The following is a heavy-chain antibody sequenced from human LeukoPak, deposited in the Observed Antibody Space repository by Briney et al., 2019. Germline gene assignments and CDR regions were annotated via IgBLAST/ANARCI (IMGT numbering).Heavy chain of an antibody. CDR3: ARDSPSGSFDY. Sequence: KASETLSLTCTVSGGSISSYHWSWIRQPPGKGLEWIGNIYYSGSTNYNPSLKSRVTISLDTSKDQFSLKLSSVTAADTAVYYCARDSPSGSFDYWGQGTLVTVSS. J-gene: IGHJ4*02. CDR1: GGSISSYH. D-gene: IGHD1-26*01. V-gene: IGHV4-59*01. CDR2: IYYSGST.